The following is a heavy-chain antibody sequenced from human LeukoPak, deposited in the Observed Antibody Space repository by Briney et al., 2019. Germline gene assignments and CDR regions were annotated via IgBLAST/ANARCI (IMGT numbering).Heavy chain of an antibody. J-gene: IGHJ3*02. CDR3: ARSRQQLVSDDAFDI. Sequence: GESLKISCKGSGYSFTSYWIGWVRQMPGKGLEWMGIIYPGDSDTRYSPSFQGQVTISADKSISTAYLQWSSLKASDTAMYYCARSRQQLVSDDAFDIWGQGTMVTVSS. D-gene: IGHD6-13*01. CDR2: IYPGDSDT. CDR1: GYSFTSYW. V-gene: IGHV5-51*01.